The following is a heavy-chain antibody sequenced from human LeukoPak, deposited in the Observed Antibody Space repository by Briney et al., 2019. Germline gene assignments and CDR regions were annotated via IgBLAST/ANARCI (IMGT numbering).Heavy chain of an antibody. CDR2: IRYDGSYK. Sequence: GGSLRLSCAASGFTFSTYGIHWVRQAPGKGLEWLAFIRYDGSYKYYADSVKGRFTISRDNSKNTLYLQVNSLRAEDTAVYYCARDADYYDSSGYYGYWGQGTLVTVSS. D-gene: IGHD3-22*01. V-gene: IGHV3-30*02. J-gene: IGHJ4*02. CDR1: GFTFSTYG. CDR3: ARDADYYDSSGYYGY.